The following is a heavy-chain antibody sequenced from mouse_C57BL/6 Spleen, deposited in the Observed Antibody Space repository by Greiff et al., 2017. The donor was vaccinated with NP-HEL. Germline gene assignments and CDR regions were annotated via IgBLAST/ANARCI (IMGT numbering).Heavy chain of an antibody. J-gene: IGHJ1*03. CDR2: IYPGDGDT. Sequence: QVQLQQSGAELVKPGASVKISCKASGYAFSSYWMNWVKQRPGKGLEWIGQIYPGDGDTNYNGKFKGKATLTADKSSSTAYMQLSSLTSEDSAVYFCARRGYYGGYFDVWGTGTTGTVSS. CDR3: ARRGYYGGYFDV. CDR1: GYAFSSYW. D-gene: IGHD2-1*01. V-gene: IGHV1-80*01.